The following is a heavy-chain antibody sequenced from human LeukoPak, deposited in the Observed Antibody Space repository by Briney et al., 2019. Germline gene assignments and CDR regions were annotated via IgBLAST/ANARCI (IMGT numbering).Heavy chain of an antibody. Sequence: SVKVSCKASGGTFSSYAISWVRQAPGQWLEWMGGIIPIFGTANYAQKFQGRVTITADESTSTAYMELSSLRSEDTAVYYCARENSSLTPGYYYYYMDVWGKGTTVTVSS. CDR3: ARENSSLTPGYYYYYMDV. J-gene: IGHJ6*03. CDR2: IIPIFGTA. CDR1: GGTFSSYA. V-gene: IGHV1-69*01. D-gene: IGHD1-14*01.